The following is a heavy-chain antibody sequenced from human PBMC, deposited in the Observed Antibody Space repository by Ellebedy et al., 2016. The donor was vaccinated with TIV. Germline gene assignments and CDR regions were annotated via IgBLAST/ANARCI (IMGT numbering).Heavy chain of an antibody. V-gene: IGHV1-3*04. CDR2: INTDNADT. CDR1: GYTFNTHA. CDR3: TTDLPSDSGHYFAY. J-gene: IGHJ4*02. Sequence: AASVKVSCKASGYTFNTHAIHWVRQAPGQRLEWLGWINTDNADTRYSQTLQGRLGITRDISASTSHMELRRPTSADTAIYYCTTDLPSDSGHYFAYWGQGTLVTVSS.